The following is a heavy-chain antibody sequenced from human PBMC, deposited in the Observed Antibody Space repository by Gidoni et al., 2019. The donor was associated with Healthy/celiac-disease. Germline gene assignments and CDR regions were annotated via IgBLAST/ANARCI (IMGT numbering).Heavy chain of an antibody. CDR3: ARDFSRTIDFWSGYHTHAPFDI. Sequence: QVQLVESGGGLVKPGGSLRLSCAASGFTFSAYYMSWIRQAPGKGLEWVSYISSSGSTIYYADSVKGRFTISRDNAKNSLYLQMNSLRAEDTAVYYCARDFSRTIDFWSGYHTHAPFDIWGQGTMVTVSS. V-gene: IGHV3-11*01. J-gene: IGHJ3*02. D-gene: IGHD3-3*01. CDR1: GFTFSAYY. CDR2: ISSSGSTI.